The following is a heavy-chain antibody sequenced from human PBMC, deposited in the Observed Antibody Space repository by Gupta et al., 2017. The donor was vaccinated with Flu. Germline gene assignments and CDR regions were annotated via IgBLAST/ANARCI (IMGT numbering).Heavy chain of an antibody. J-gene: IGHJ2*01. CDR2: MNPKSGNT. D-gene: IGHD3-10*01. CDR3: ARVNCQAGRYFDL. CDR1: GYPFTSYD. V-gene: IGHV1-8*01. Sequence: QVQLVQSGAEVKKPGASVKVSCKASGYPFTSYDINWVRQATGQGLEWMGWMNPKSGNTGEAQKVQGRVTMTRNTAKSTAYMELRRLRSEDTAVYYFARVNCQAGRYFDLGGRGTLVTVSS.